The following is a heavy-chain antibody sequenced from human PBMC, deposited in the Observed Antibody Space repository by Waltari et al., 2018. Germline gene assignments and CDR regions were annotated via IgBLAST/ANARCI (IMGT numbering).Heavy chain of an antibody. D-gene: IGHD3-16*01. V-gene: IGHV4-4*07. Sequence: QVQLQESGPGLVKTSETLSLTCTVSGGSISTYYWTWIRQPAGKGLEWIGRINTGGNTNTTPVLNVRVTMSVDTSKNQFSLTLSSVTAADTAVYYCAREVGGSRWFDPWGQGTLVTVSS. J-gene: IGHJ5*02. CDR2: INTGGNT. CDR1: GGSISTYY. CDR3: AREVGGSRWFDP.